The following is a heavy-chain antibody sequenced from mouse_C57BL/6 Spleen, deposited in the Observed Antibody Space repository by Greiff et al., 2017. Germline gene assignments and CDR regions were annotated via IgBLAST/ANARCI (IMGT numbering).Heavy chain of an antibody. CDR3: ARLYGGYFDV. D-gene: IGHD1-1*01. J-gene: IGHJ1*03. CDR1: GYAFTNYL. Sequence: QVQLQQSGAELVRPGTSVKVSCKASGYAFTNYLIEWVKQRPGQGLEWIGVINPGSGGTNYNEKFKGKATLTADKSSSTAYMQLSSLTSEDSAVYFCARLYGGYFDVWGTGTTVTVSS. V-gene: IGHV1-54*01. CDR2: INPGSGGT.